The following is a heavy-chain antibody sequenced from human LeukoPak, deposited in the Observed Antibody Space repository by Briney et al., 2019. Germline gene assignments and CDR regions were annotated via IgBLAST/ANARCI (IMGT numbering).Heavy chain of an antibody. CDR3: ARDLGGRSGCQEGCFDY. CDR1: GYSISSGYY. D-gene: IGHD3-22*01. CDR2: IYHSGST. V-gene: IGHV4-38-2*02. Sequence: SETLSLTCTVSGYSISSGYYWGWIRQPPGKGLEWIGSIYHSGSTYYNPSLKSRVTISVDTSKNQFSLKLSSVTAADTAVYYCARDLGGRSGCQEGCFDYWGQGTLVTVSS. J-gene: IGHJ4*02.